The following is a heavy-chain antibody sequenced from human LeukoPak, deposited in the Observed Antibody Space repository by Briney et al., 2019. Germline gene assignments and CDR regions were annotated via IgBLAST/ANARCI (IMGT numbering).Heavy chain of an antibody. CDR2: IYTSGST. Sequence: PSETLSLTCTVSGGSINNYYWSWIRQPAGKGLEWIGRIYTSGSTNYNPSLKSRVTMSVDTSKNQFSLKLSSVTAADTAVYYCARVGYCSSTSCYTHRYYYGMDVWGQGTTVTVSS. CDR3: ARVGYCSSTSCYTHRYYYGMDV. V-gene: IGHV4-4*07. D-gene: IGHD2-2*02. CDR1: GGSINNYY. J-gene: IGHJ6*02.